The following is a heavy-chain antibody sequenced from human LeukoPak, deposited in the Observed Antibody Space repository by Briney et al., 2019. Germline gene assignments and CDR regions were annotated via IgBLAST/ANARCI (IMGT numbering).Heavy chain of an antibody. V-gene: IGHV1-18*01. CDR1: GYTFTSYS. CDR3: AKDRWRDGSSSFDN. D-gene: IGHD6-6*01. Sequence: ASVKVSCKASGYTFTSYSINWVRQAPGQGPEWMGWISTYNGNSNYAQKLQGRVTMTTDTSTSTAYMELRSLRSDDTAMYYCAKDRWRDGSSSFDNWGQGTLVTVSS. CDR2: ISTYNGNS. J-gene: IGHJ4*02.